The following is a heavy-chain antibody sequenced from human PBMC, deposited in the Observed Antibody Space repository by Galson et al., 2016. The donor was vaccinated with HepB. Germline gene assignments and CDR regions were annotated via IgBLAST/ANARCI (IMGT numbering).Heavy chain of an antibody. CDR2: IWYDGSKE. CDR1: GFTFSTYG. J-gene: IGHJ6*03. D-gene: IGHD3-3*01. Sequence: SLRLSCAASGFTFSTYGMYWVRQAPGQGLEWVAVIWYDGSKEYYADSVKGRFTTSRDNSKNTVYLQMNRLRTEDTAMYYCARSPDLTIYEVVTATFYYYYMDVWGKGTTVSVSS. V-gene: IGHV3-33*01. CDR3: ARSPDLTIYEVVTATFYYYYMDV.